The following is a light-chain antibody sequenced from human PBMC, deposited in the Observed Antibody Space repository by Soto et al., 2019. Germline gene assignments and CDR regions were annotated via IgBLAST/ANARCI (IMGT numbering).Light chain of an antibody. V-gene: IGKV3-15*01. CDR2: GAS. CDR3: QQYYNWPSYT. Sequence: EIVMTQSPATLSVSPGERATLSCRASKSVSSNLAWYQQKPGQAPRLLLYGASPRSTGIPARFSGSVSGTEFTLTISSLQSEEFAVYYCQQYYNWPSYTFGQGTKLEIK. J-gene: IGKJ2*01. CDR1: KSVSSN.